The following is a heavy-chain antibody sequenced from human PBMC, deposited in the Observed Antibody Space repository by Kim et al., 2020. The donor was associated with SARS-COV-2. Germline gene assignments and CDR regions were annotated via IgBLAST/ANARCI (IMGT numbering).Heavy chain of an antibody. CDR1: GFTFSSYE. V-gene: IGHV3-48*03. J-gene: IGHJ4*02. CDR2: ISSSGSTI. Sequence: GGSLRLSCAASGFTFSSYEMNWVRQAPGKGLEWVSYISSSGSTIYYADSVKGRFTISRDNAKNSLYLQMNSLRAEDTAVYYCARVSLEQWLVLAGFFDYWGQGTLVTVSS. D-gene: IGHD6-19*01. CDR3: ARVSLEQWLVLAGFFDY.